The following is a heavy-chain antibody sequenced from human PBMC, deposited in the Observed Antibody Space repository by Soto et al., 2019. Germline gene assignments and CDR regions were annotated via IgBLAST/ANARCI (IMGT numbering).Heavy chain of an antibody. J-gene: IGHJ5*02. CDR1: GYTFTGYY. D-gene: IGHD3-22*01. CDR3: AGEGYYDSSGYYPPGLFDP. CDR2: INPNSGGT. V-gene: IGHV1-2*04. Sequence: ASVKVSCKASGYTFTGYYMHWVRQAPGQGLEWMGWINPNSGGTNYAQKFQGWVTMTRDTSISTAYMELSRLRSDDTAVYYCAGEGYYDSSGYYPPGLFDPWGQGTLVTVSS.